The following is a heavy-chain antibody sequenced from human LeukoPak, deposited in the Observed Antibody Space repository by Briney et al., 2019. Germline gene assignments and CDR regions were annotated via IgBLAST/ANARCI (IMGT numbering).Heavy chain of an antibody. D-gene: IGHD4-23*01. J-gene: IGHJ3*01. CDR1: GFTFSSYW. Sequence: GGSLRLSCAASGFTFSSYWMHWVRQVPGEGLVWVSRIDPDASASPYADSVKGRFTISRGNAKNTLWLQMNSLRADDTAVYYCAGVRAGGNRAFDVWSQGTVVAVSS. CDR3: AGVRAGGNRAFDV. V-gene: IGHV3-74*01. CDR2: IDPDASAS.